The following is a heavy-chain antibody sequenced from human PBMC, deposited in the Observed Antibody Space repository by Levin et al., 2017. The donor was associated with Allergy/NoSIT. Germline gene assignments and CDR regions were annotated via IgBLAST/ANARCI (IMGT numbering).Heavy chain of an antibody. CDR2: ISWNSGSI. V-gene: IGHV3-9*01. CDR3: AKGYDSSGYYRNDAFDI. D-gene: IGHD3-22*01. Sequence: GGSLRLSCAASGFTFDDYAMHWVRQAPGKGLEWVSGISWNSGSIGYADSVKGRFTISRDNAKNSLYLQMNSLRAEDPALYYCAKGYDSSGYYRNDAFDIWGQGTMVTVSS. CDR1: GFTFDDYA. J-gene: IGHJ3*02.